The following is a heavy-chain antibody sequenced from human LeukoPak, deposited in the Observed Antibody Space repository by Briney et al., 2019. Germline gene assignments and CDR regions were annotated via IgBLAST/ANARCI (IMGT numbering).Heavy chain of an antibody. CDR2: ISGSGGST. J-gene: IGHJ4*02. CDR3: ARDRTYDSSGYYPPYFDY. Sequence: PGGSLRLSCAASGFTFSSYAMSWVRQAPGKGLEWVSAISGSGGSTYYADSVKGRFTISRDNAKNSLYLQMNSLRAEDTAVYYCARDRTYDSSGYYPPYFDYWGQGTLVTVSS. D-gene: IGHD3-22*01. CDR1: GFTFSSYA. V-gene: IGHV3-23*01.